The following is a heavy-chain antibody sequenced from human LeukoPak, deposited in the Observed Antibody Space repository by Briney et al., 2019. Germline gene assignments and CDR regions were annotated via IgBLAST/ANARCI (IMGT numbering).Heavy chain of an antibody. CDR1: GYTFTGYY. Sequence: ASVKVSCKASGYTFTGYYMHWVRQAPGQGLEWMGWINPNSGGTNYAQKFQGRITMTRDTSTSTAYMELSRLRSDDTAVYYCARAAGRIVVVPAALRQNNWFDPWGQGTLVTVSS. D-gene: IGHD2-2*01. CDR3: ARAAGRIVVVPAALRQNNWFDP. CDR2: INPNSGGT. V-gene: IGHV1-2*02. J-gene: IGHJ5*02.